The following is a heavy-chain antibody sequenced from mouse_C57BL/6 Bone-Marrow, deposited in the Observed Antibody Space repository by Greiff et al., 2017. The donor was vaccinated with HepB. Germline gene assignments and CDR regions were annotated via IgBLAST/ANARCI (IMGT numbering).Heavy chain of an antibody. CDR1: GYTFTSYW. V-gene: IGHV1-50*01. J-gene: IGHJ3*01. Sequence: QVQLQQPGAELVKPGASVKLSCKASGYTFTSYWMQWVKQRPGQGLEWIGEIDPSDSYTNYNQKFKGKATLTVDTSSSTAYMQLSSLTSEDSAVYYCARLTPYDYDGAYWGQGTLVTVSA. CDR3: ARLTPYDYDGAY. D-gene: IGHD2-4*01. CDR2: IDPSDSYT.